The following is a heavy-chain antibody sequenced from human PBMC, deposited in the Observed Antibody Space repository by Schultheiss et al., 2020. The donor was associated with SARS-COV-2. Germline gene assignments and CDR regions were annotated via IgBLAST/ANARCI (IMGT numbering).Heavy chain of an antibody. CDR2: IYHSGST. Sequence: SETLSLTCAVYGGSFSGYYWNWIRQPPGKGLEWIGEIYHSGSTNYNPSLKSRVTISVDKSKNQFSLRLSSVTAADTAVYYCASFSGSYFSADAFDIWGQGTMVTVSS. CDR3: ASFSGSYFSADAFDI. D-gene: IGHD1-26*01. V-gene: IGHV4-34*01. CDR1: GGSFSGYY. J-gene: IGHJ3*02.